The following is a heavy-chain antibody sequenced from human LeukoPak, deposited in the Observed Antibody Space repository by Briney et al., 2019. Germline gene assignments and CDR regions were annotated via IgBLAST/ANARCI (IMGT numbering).Heavy chain of an antibody. CDR1: GYSISCGYF. Sequence: SETLSLSWSVSGYSISCGYFWGWIRQPPGKGLEWIGTIYHSGSTYYNPSLKSRVTISVDTSKNQFSLKLSSVTAADTAVYYCARVNWNHVGYYYYYMDVWGKGTTVTVSS. J-gene: IGHJ6*03. V-gene: IGHV4-38-2*02. CDR2: IYHSGST. D-gene: IGHD1-14*01. CDR3: ARVNWNHVGYYYYYMDV.